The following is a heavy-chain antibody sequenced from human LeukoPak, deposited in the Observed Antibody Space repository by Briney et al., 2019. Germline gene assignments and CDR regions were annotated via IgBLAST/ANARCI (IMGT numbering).Heavy chain of an antibody. D-gene: IGHD3-3*01. CDR1: GYTFTSCG. J-gene: IGHJ5*02. V-gene: IGHV1-18*01. CDR2: ISAYNGNT. Sequence: ASVNVSCKASGYTFTSCGISWVRQAPGQGLEWMGWISAYNGNTNYAQKLQGRVTMTTDTSTSTAYMELRSLRSDDTAVYYCARGYDFWSGYYSNWFDPWGQGTLVTVSS. CDR3: ARGYDFWSGYYSNWFDP.